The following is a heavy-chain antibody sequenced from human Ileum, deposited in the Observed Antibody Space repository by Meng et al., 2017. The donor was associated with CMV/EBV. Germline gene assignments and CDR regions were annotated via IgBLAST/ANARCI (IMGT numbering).Heavy chain of an antibody. V-gene: IGHV3-7*01. CDR3: ARDLLQYSSSWYVSSPNNWFDP. Sequence: WMGWVRQATGNGLEWVANIKQDGSEKYYVDSEKGRFTISRDNAKNSLYLQMNSLRAEDTAVYYCARDLLQYSSSWYVSSPNNWFDPWGQGTLVTVSS. CDR2: IKQDGSEK. CDR1: W. D-gene: IGHD6-13*01. J-gene: IGHJ5*02.